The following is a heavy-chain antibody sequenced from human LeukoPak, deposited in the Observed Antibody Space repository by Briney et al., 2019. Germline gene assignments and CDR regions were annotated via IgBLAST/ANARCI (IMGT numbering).Heavy chain of an antibody. Sequence: RSLRLSCAGSGFTFSIYGVHWVRQAPGKGLEWVTVISYDGSNKYYADSVKGRFTISRDNSKNTVYVQMNSLRAEDTAVYYCARGRWLVPRGNWGQGTLVTVSS. J-gene: IGHJ4*02. V-gene: IGHV3-30-3*01. CDR1: GFTFSIYG. CDR3: ARGRWLVPRGN. D-gene: IGHD6-19*01. CDR2: ISYDGSNK.